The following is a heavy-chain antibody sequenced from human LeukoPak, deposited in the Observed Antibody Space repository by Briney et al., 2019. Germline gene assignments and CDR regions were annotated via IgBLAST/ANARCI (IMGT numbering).Heavy chain of an antibody. D-gene: IGHD3-22*01. V-gene: IGHV4-59*01. J-gene: IGHJ4*02. CDR3: ATGYDSSGYLGY. CDR1: GGSISSYY. Sequence: SETLSLTCTVSGGSISSYYWSWIRQPPGKGLEWIGYIYYSGSTNYNPSLKSRVTISVDTSKNQFSLKLSSVTAADTAVYYCATGYDSSGYLGYWGQGTLVTVSS. CDR2: IYYSGST.